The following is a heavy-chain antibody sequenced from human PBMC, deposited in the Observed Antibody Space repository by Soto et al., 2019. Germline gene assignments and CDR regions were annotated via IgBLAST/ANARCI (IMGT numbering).Heavy chain of an antibody. Sequence: EVQVLESGGGLVHPGGSLRLSCAATGFTFSDFAMSWVRQAPGKGLEWVSRIYGGGNGPHYADSVKGRVTISRYNSKNTLYLQMNSLRAEDTAVYYCAKMEGMDPWAYSFDYWGQGTLVTVSS. V-gene: IGHV3-23*01. J-gene: IGHJ4*02. CDR2: IYGGGNGP. CDR3: AKMEGMDPWAYSFDY. D-gene: IGHD2-2*03. CDR1: GFTFSDFA.